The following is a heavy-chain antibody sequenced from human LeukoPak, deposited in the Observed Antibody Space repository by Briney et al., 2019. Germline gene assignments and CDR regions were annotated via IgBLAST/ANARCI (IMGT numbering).Heavy chain of an antibody. V-gene: IGHV3-30-3*01. D-gene: IGHD3-9*01. CDR3: ARVRVILTTMASFSY. J-gene: IGHJ4*02. CDR2: ISNDGTEK. Sequence: GGSLRLSCAASGFTFSGHAMHWVRQAPGKGLEWVAVISNDGTEKYYADSVKGRFTISRDNSENTLYLQLNSLRPDDTAVYYCARVRVILTTMASFSYWGLGTLVTVSS. CDR1: GFTFSGHA.